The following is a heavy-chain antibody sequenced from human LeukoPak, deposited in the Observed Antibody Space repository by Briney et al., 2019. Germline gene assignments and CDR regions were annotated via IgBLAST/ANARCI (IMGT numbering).Heavy chain of an antibody. CDR3: ARHVGSTGYCEH. V-gene: IGHV4-59*08. Sequence: GSLRLSCLASGFSFNSYTMNWVRQPPGKGLEWIGSIFRSGSTNYSPSLMGRATVSVDTSKNQFSVTLTSVTAADTAVYFCARHVGSTGYCEHWGQGLLVTVSA. CDR2: IFRSGST. J-gene: IGHJ4*02. D-gene: IGHD3-9*01. CDR1: GFSFNSYT.